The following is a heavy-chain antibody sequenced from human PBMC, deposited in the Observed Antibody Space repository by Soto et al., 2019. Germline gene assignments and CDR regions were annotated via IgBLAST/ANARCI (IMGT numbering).Heavy chain of an antibody. CDR1: GFTFSSYA. D-gene: IGHD6-19*01. CDR2: TSYDGSNK. Sequence: GGSLRLSCAASGFTFSSYAMHWVRQAPGKGLEWVAVTSYDGSNKYYADSVKGRFTISRDNSKNTLYLQMNSLRAEDTAVYYCARDLGAPVAGADCWGQGTLVAVSS. CDR3: ARDLGAPVAGADC. J-gene: IGHJ4*02. V-gene: IGHV3-30-3*01.